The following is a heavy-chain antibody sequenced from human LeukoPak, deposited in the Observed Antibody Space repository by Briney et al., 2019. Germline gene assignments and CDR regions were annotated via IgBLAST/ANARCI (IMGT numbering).Heavy chain of an antibody. CDR3: AKGWDNFYFYYYMDV. Sequence: PGGSLRLSCAASGFTFSSYWMHWVRQAPGKGLVWVSRINTDGSSTSYADSVKGRFTISRDNAKNTLYLQMNSLRAEDTAVYYCAKGWDNFYFYYYMDVWGKGTMVTVSS. V-gene: IGHV3-74*01. CDR1: GFTFSSYW. D-gene: IGHD1-26*01. J-gene: IGHJ6*03. CDR2: INTDGSST.